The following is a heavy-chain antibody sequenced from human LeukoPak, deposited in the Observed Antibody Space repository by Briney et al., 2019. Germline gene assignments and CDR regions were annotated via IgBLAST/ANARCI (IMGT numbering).Heavy chain of an antibody. CDR1: GDSIDSGRYY. V-gene: IGHV4-61*01. CDR3: VRDRRHYFDSSGPHQDWFDP. CDR2: IYYTGST. D-gene: IGHD3-22*01. J-gene: IGHJ5*02. Sequence: PSETLSLTCNVSGDSIDSGRYYWSWLRQPPGKGLEWIGYIYYTGSTNYNPSLRSRVIISVDTSKNQFSLKLRSVTAADTALYYCVRDRRHYFDSSGPHQDWFDPWGQGTLVTVSS.